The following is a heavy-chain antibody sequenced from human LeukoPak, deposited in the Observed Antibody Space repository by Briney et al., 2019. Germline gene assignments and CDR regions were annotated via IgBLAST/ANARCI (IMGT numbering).Heavy chain of an antibody. V-gene: IGHV3-11*01. D-gene: IGHD3-10*01. CDR1: GFTFSDYY. Sequence: GGSLRVFCAASGFTFSDYYMSWIRQAPGKGLEWVSYISSSGSTIYYADSVKGRFTIYRDNAKNSLYLQMNSLRAEDTAVYYCPRDGGSGSFIDYWGQGTLVTVSS. J-gene: IGHJ4*02. CDR3: PRDGGSGSFIDY. CDR2: ISSSGSTI.